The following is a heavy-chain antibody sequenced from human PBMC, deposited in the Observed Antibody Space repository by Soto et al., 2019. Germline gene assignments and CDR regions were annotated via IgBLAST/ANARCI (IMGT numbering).Heavy chain of an antibody. CDR2: TYYSGST. CDR3: ARGPKYSWNVYCQH. CDR1: GGSVSSGRYY. Sequence: QVQLQESGPGLVEPSETLSLTCTVSGGSVSSGRYYWGWMRQPPGKGLEWIGYTYYSGSTNYNPSLKSRVTISVATSKNQFSLKLSSVTAADTAAYYCARGPKYSWNVYCQHWGQGTLVTVSS. J-gene: IGHJ1*01. V-gene: IGHV4-61*01. D-gene: IGHD1-20*01.